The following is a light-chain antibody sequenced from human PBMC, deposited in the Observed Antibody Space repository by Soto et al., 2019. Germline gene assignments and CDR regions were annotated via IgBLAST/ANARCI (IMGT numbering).Light chain of an antibody. J-gene: IGKJ5*01. CDR3: QHQGSSPPIT. V-gene: IGKV3-20*01. Sequence: EIVLTQSPATLSSSPGERATLSCRASQSVTSSYLAWYQQKPGQAPRLLIYGASTRATGIPDRFSGSGSGTDFTLTISRLEPEDFAVYYCQHQGSSPPITFGQGTRLEIK. CDR2: GAS. CDR1: QSVTSSY.